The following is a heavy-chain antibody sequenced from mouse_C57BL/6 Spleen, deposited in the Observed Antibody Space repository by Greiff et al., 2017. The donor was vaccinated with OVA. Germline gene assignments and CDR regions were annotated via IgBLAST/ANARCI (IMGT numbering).Heavy chain of an antibody. CDR1: GYAFTNYL. Sequence: VQRVESGAELVRPGTSVKVSCKASGYAFTNYLIEWVKQRPGQGLEWIGVINPGSGGTNYNEKFKGKATLTADKSSSTAYMQLSSLTSEDSAVYFCARESNGNPDYWGQGTTLTVSS. CDR3: ARESNGNPDY. V-gene: IGHV1-54*01. CDR2: INPGSGGT. D-gene: IGHD2-1*01. J-gene: IGHJ2*01.